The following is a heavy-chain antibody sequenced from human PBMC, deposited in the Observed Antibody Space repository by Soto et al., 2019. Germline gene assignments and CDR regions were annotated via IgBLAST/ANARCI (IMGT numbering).Heavy chain of an antibody. CDR3: ARASGTGYFDY. Sequence: SETLSLTCTVSGGSISSYYWSWIRQPPGKGLEWIGYIYYSGSTNYNPSLKSRVTISVDTSKNQFSLKLSSVTAADTAVYYCARASGTGYFDYWGQGTLVTVSS. D-gene: IGHD2-8*02. CDR1: GGSISSYY. J-gene: IGHJ4*02. V-gene: IGHV4-59*01. CDR2: IYYSGST.